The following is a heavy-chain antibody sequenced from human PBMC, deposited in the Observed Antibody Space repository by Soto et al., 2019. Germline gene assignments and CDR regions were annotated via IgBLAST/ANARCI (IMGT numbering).Heavy chain of an antibody. CDR1: GGSIGSSNW. V-gene: IGHV4-4*02. J-gene: IGHJ4*02. CDR3: ARDGWELRAFDY. Sequence: LETLPLTCAVSGGSIGSSNWWRWVRQPPGKGLEWIGEIYHSGSTNYNPSLKSRVTISVDKSKNQFSLKLSSVTAADTAVYYCARDGWELRAFDYWGQGTLVTVSS. CDR2: IYHSGST. D-gene: IGHD1-26*01.